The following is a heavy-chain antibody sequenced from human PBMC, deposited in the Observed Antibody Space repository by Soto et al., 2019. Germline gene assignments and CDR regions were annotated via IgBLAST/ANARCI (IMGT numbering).Heavy chain of an antibody. J-gene: IGHJ6*02. CDR3: ARRPRRRGSGSYGYYYGMDV. CDR1: GGTFSSYA. Sequence: QVQLVQSGAEVKKPGSSVKVSCKASGGTFSSYAISWVRQAPGQGLEWMGGIIPIFGTANYAQKFQGRVTITADESTSTAYMELSSLRSEDTAVYYCARRPRRRGSGSYGYYYGMDVWGQGTTVTVSS. V-gene: IGHV1-69*01. CDR2: IIPIFGTA. D-gene: IGHD3-10*01.